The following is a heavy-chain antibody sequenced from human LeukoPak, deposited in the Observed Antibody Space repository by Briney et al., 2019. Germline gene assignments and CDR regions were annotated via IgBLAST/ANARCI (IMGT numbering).Heavy chain of an antibody. J-gene: IGHJ4*02. Sequence: SETLSLTCTVSGGSISSYYWSWIRQPPGKGLEWVGYIYYSGTSKYNPSLKSRVSISVDTSKNQFSLKLSSVTAADTAVYYCARGVYIAAAQYAYWGQGTLVTVSS. CDR3: ARGVYIAAAQYAY. CDR1: GGSISSYY. CDR2: IYYSGTS. D-gene: IGHD6-13*01. V-gene: IGHV4-59*01.